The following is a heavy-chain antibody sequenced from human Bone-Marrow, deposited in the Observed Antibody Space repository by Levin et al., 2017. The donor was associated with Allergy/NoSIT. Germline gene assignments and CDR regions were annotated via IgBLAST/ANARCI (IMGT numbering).Heavy chain of an antibody. D-gene: IGHD6-6*01. J-gene: IGHJ4*02. V-gene: IGHV4-38-2*01. CDR2: VYQSGTT. CDR3: AREYSSSSFDY. CDR1: GFSISSGHF. Sequence: SSQTLSLTCAVSGFSISSGHFWGWVRQPPGKGLEWIASVYQSGTTYYNPPLKSRVTISLDTSKNQFSLMLDSVTAADTAVYYCAREYSSSSFDYWGQGILVTVSS.